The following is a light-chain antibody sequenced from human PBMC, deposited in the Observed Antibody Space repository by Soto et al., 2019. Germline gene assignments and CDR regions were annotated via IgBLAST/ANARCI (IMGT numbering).Light chain of an antibody. CDR3: CSYAGSPRYV. Sequence: QSVLTQPRSVSGSPGQSVTISCTGTSSDVGGYNYVSWYQQHPGKAPKVMIYDVSERPSGVPDRFSGSKSGSTASLTISGLHAEDEADYYCCSYAGSPRYVFGTGTKLTVL. J-gene: IGLJ1*01. V-gene: IGLV2-11*01. CDR1: SSDVGGYNY. CDR2: DVS.